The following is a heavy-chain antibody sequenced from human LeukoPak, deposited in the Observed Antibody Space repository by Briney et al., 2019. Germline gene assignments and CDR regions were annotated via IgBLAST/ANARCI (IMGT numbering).Heavy chain of an antibody. V-gene: IGHV4-4*07. D-gene: IGHD3-10*01. CDR1: GGSTINYF. CDR2: IYSSGTT. CDR3: ARAEGSGSGAYTLDY. J-gene: IGHJ4*02. Sequence: KRSETLSLTCTVSGGSTINYFRSWTRQPDGKGLEWIGHIYSSGTTHYNPSLNNRVTISLDTSKSQFSLHLNSVTAADTAVYYCARAEGSGSGAYTLDYWGQGILVPVSS.